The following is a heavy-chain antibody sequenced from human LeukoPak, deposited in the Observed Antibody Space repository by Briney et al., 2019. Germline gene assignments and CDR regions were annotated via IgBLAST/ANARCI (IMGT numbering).Heavy chain of an antibody. CDR1: GYTFTSYG. CDR3: ARDSYYYDSSGYYNYFDY. V-gene: IGHV1-18*01. J-gene: IGHJ4*02. Sequence: ASVKVSCKASGYTFTSYGISWVRQAPGQGLEWMGWISAYNGNTNYAQKLQGRVTMTTDTSTSTAYMELSSLRSEDTAVYYCARDSYYYDSSGYYNYFDYWGQGTLVTVSS. CDR2: ISAYNGNT. D-gene: IGHD3-22*01.